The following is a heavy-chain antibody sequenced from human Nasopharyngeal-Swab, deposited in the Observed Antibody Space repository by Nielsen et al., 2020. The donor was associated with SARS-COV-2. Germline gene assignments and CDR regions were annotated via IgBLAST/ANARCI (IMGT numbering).Heavy chain of an antibody. CDR3: AKLGVRLATLGSDY. Sequence: GESLKISCAASGFTFNTYWMNWARQAPGMGLEWVANIKEDGSQKNYADSVKGRFTISRDNSKNSLYLQMDSLRAEDTAVYYCAKLGVRLATLGSDYWGQGTLVTVSS. CDR2: IKEDGSQK. V-gene: IGHV3-7*03. D-gene: IGHD7-27*01. J-gene: IGHJ4*02. CDR1: GFTFNTYW.